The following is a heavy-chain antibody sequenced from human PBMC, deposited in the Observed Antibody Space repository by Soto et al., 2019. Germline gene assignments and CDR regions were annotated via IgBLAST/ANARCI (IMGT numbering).Heavy chain of an antibody. CDR3: AITYFRDNSCPRDLGF. CDR2: FIPILDMS. J-gene: IGHJ4*02. D-gene: IGHD2-21*01. V-gene: IGHV1-69*02. Sequence: QVQVVPSGAEVKKPESSVKVSCKPSGGTFNTYTVNWVQLAPGHGLEWMERFIPILDMSNYAQKFQDRVTIAADGSTFAAYMDLTSLTSDDTAVYYCAITYFRDNSCPRDLGFWGTGTGVTVSS. CDR1: GGTFNTYT.